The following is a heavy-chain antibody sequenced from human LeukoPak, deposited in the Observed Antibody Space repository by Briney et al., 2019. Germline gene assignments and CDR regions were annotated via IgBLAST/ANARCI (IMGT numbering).Heavy chain of an antibody. D-gene: IGHD3/OR15-3a*01. J-gene: IGHJ4*02. CDR3: AKGLGWYYFDY. CDR2: ISWNSGSI. CDR1: GFTFDDHA. V-gene: IGHV3-9*01. Sequence: SLRLSCAASGFTFDDHAMYWVRQAPGKGLEWVSGISWNSGSIVYADSVQGRFTISRDNAKNSLYLQMNSLRAEDTALYYCAKGLGWYYFDYWGQGTLVTVSS.